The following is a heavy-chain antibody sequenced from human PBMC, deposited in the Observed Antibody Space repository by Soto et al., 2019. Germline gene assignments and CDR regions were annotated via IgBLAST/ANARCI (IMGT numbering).Heavy chain of an antibody. CDR2: IYYSGST. Sequence: SETLSLTCTVSGGSISSSSYYWGWIRQPPGKGLEWIGSIYYSGSTYYNPSLKSRVTISVDTSKNQFSLKLSPVTAADTAVYYCARHSFKYQLTYWGQGTLVTVSS. D-gene: IGHD2-2*01. CDR1: GGSISSSSYY. CDR3: ARHSFKYQLTY. J-gene: IGHJ4*02. V-gene: IGHV4-39*01.